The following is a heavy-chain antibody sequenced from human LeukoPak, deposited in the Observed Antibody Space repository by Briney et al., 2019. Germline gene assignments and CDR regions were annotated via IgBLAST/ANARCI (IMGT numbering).Heavy chain of an antibody. J-gene: IGHJ4*02. CDR1: RFTFSTYA. D-gene: IGHD1-26*01. CDR2: ISAGGGST. CDR3: AKGSRGSGTYYFDY. Sequence: GGSLRLFCAASRFTFSTYAMTWVRQAPGKGLEWVSSISAGGGSTYYADSVKGRFTISRDNSKNTLYLQMNSLRAEDTAVYYCAKGSRGSGTYYFDYWGQGTLVTVSS. V-gene: IGHV3-23*01.